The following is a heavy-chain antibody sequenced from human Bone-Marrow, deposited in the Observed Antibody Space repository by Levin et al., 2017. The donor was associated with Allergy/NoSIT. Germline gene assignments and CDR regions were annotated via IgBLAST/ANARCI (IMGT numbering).Heavy chain of an antibody. Sequence: SVKVSCKASGGTFSSYTISWVRQAPGQGLEWMGRIIPILGIANYAQKFQGRVTITADKSTSTAYMELSSLRSEDTAVYYCARVGGSSWYGDYFDYWGQGTLVTVSS. D-gene: IGHD6-13*01. J-gene: IGHJ4*02. CDR2: IIPILGIA. V-gene: IGHV1-69*02. CDR3: ARVGGSSWYGDYFDY. CDR1: GGTFSSYT.